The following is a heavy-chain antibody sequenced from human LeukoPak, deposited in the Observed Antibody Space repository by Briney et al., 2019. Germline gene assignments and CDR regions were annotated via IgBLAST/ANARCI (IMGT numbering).Heavy chain of an antibody. J-gene: IGHJ4*02. CDR2: ISYDERDE. CDR1: GFTFGRSG. Sequence: GRSLRLSCAASGFTFGRSGIHWVRQAPGRGLEWVAVISYDERDEYYADSVKGRFTISRDNSKNTLYLQMNSLRAEDTAVYYCAKDSKGSGTYYDRYFDYWGQGTLVTVSS. D-gene: IGHD3-10*01. CDR3: AKDSKGSGTYYDRYFDY. V-gene: IGHV3-30*18.